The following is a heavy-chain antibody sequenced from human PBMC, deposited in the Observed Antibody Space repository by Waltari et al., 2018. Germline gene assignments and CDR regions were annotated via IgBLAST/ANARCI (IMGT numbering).Heavy chain of an antibody. V-gene: IGHV4-4*02. D-gene: IGHD2-15*01. CDR3: ARDLGRGLFLDS. CDR2: VQRNDRT. CDR1: GEPMSGNSW. Sequence: QLQLQESGPGLVKPSGTLSLTYSVSGEPMSGNSWWSWVRQSPDKGPEWIGQVQRNDRTNYNPSLASRAIVSLDSSMNQFSLRILSATAADTAVYYCARDLGRGLFLDSWGQGTLVTVSP. J-gene: IGHJ4*02.